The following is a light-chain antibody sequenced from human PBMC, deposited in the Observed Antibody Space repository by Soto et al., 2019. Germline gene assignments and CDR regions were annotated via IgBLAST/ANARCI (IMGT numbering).Light chain of an antibody. Sequence: EIVLTQSPGTLSLSPGEGTTLSCRASRSVSSSYLAWYQQKPGQAPRLLIYGASSRATGIPDRFSGSGSGTDFTLTISTLEPEDFAVYYCQQYDSSPVTFGQGTKVEIK. CDR2: GAS. V-gene: IGKV3-20*01. CDR3: QQYDSSPVT. J-gene: IGKJ1*01. CDR1: RSVSSSY.